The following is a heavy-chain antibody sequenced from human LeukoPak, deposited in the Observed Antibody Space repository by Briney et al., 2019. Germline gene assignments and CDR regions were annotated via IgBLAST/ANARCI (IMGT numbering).Heavy chain of an antibody. Sequence: GGSLRLSCAASGFTFSSYAMHWVRQAPGKGLEWVVVISYDGSNKYYADSVKGRFTISRDNSKNTLYLQMNSLRAEDTAVYYCARAYSSSIRALDYWGQGTLVTVSS. J-gene: IGHJ4*02. CDR2: ISYDGSNK. D-gene: IGHD6-6*01. V-gene: IGHV3-30-3*01. CDR1: GFTFSSYA. CDR3: ARAYSSSIRALDY.